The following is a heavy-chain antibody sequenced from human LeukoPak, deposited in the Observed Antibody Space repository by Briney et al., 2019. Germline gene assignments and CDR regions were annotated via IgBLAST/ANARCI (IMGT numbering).Heavy chain of an antibody. CDR3: ARSLLWFGEFDY. CDR2: INAGNGNT. Sequence: ASVKVSCKASGYTFTSYYMHWVRQAPGQRLEWMGWINAGNGNTKYSQKFQGRVTITRDASASTAYMELSSLRSEDTAVYYCARSLLWFGEFDYWGQGTLVTVSS. CDR1: GYTFTSYY. J-gene: IGHJ4*02. V-gene: IGHV1-3*01. D-gene: IGHD3-10*01.